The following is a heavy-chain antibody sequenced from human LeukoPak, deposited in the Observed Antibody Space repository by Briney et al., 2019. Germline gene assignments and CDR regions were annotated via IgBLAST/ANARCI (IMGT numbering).Heavy chain of an antibody. V-gene: IGHV3-7*02. D-gene: IGHD2-2*01. CDR2: IRPDGSAK. CDR1: GFTFSNYW. J-gene: IGHJ5*02. CDR3: AKLLSGYCSRTSCLNWFDP. Sequence: GGSLRLSCAASGFTFSNYWMTWVRQAPGTGLEWVANIRPDGSAKHYGDSVKGRFTISRDDAKTSLCLEVNSLRDEDTAVYYCAKLLSGYCSRTSCLNWFDPWGQGTLVTVSS.